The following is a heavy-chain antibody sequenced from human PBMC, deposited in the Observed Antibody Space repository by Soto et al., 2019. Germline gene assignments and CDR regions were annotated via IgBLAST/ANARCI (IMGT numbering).Heavy chain of an antibody. J-gene: IGHJ6*02. Sequence: PSQTLSLTCAISGDSVSSNSAAWNWIRQSPSRGLEWLGRTYYRSKWYNDYAVSVKSRITINPDTSKSQFSLQLNSVTPEDTAVYYCARDQLVPGQLVVGVPSDRYYYYYGMDVWGQGTTVTVSS. D-gene: IGHD6-6*01. CDR2: TYYRSKWYN. V-gene: IGHV6-1*01. CDR3: ARDQLVPGQLVVGVPSDRYYYYYGMDV. CDR1: GDSVSSNSAA.